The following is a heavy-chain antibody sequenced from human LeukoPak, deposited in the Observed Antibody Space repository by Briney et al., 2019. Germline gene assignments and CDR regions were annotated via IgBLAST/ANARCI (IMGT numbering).Heavy chain of an antibody. CDR2: INPDSGGA. CDR1: GYTFTGHY. V-gene: IGHV1-2*06. Sequence: ASVKVSCKASGYTFTGHYMHWVRQAPGQGLEWMGRINPDSGGANYAQKFQGRVTMTRDTSISTAYMELNRLRSHDTAVYYCARDGGNGVDYWGQGTLVTVSS. CDR3: ARDGGNGVDY. J-gene: IGHJ4*02. D-gene: IGHD4-23*01.